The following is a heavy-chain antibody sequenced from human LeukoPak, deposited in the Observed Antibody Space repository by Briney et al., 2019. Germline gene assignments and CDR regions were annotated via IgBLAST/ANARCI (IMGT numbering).Heavy chain of an antibody. CDR2: ISAYNGNT. Sequence: GASVKVSCKASGYTFTSYGISWVRQAPGQGLEWMGWISAYNGNTNYAQKLQGRVTMTTDTSTSTAYKELRSLRSDDTAVYYCARDGDYYDIDYWGQGTLVTVSS. J-gene: IGHJ4*02. D-gene: IGHD3-22*01. CDR1: GYTFTSYG. CDR3: ARDGDYYDIDY. V-gene: IGHV1-18*01.